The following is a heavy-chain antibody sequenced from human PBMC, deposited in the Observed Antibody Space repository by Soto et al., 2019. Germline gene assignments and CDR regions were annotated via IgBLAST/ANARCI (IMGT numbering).Heavy chain of an antibody. CDR3: ARGRRYYYAY. D-gene: IGHD3-10*01. V-gene: IGHV4-34*01. J-gene: IGHJ4*02. Sequence: QVQLQQWGAGLLKPSETLSLTCAVYGGSFIGYYWSWIRQPPGKGLEWIGEINHSGSTNYNPSLKSRVTISVDTSKNQFSLKLSSVTAADTAVYYCARGRRYYYAYWGQGTLVTVSS. CDR2: INHSGST. CDR1: GGSFIGYY.